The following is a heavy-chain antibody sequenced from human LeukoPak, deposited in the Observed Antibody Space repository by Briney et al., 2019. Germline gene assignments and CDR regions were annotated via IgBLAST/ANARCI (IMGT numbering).Heavy chain of an antibody. J-gene: IGHJ3*02. CDR1: GGSISSGGYY. D-gene: IGHD3-10*01. CDR3: ARHFTVPYGSGSYDAFDI. CDR2: IYYSGST. V-gene: IGHV4-31*03. Sequence: SETLSLTCTVSGGSISSGGYYWSWIRQHPGKGLEWIGYIYYSGSTYYNPSLKSRVTISVDTSKNQFSLKLSSVTAADTAVYYCARHFTVPYGSGSYDAFDIWGQGTMVTVSS.